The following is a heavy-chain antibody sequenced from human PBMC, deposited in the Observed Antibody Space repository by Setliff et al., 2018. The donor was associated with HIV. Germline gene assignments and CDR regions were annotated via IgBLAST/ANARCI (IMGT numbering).Heavy chain of an antibody. D-gene: IGHD1-1*01. Sequence: SVKVSCKASGGTFSSYAISWVRQAPGQGLEWMGRIIPIFGTANYAQKFQGRVTITADKSTSTAYMELSSLRSEDTAVYYCARNPQPTGTPDYYYYYYMDVWGKGTTVTVSS. CDR2: IIPIFGTA. J-gene: IGHJ6*03. CDR3: ARNPQPTGTPDYYYYYYMDV. CDR1: GGTFSSYA. V-gene: IGHV1-69*06.